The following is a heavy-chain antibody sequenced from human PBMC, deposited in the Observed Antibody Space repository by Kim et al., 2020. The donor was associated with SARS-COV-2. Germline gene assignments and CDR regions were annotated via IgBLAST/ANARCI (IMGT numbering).Heavy chain of an antibody. D-gene: IGHD5-12*01. V-gene: IGHV4-59*01. Sequence: NPTLKSRVTISVDTSKNQFSLKLSSGTAADTAVYYCARVRDGYNLYYFDYWGQGTLVTVSS. J-gene: IGHJ4*02. CDR3: ARVRDGYNLYYFDY.